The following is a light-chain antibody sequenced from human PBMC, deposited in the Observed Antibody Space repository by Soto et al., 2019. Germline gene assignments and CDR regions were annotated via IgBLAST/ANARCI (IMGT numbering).Light chain of an antibody. V-gene: IGKV1-5*03. CDR1: QTISSW. CDR2: KAS. CDR3: QHYNSYSEA. J-gene: IGKJ1*01. Sequence: DIQMTQAPSTLSGSVGERVTITCRASQTISSWLAWYQQKPGKAPKLLIYKASTLKSGVPSRFSGSGSGTEFTLTISSLKNDDFATYDCQHYNSYSEAFGQGTKVDNK.